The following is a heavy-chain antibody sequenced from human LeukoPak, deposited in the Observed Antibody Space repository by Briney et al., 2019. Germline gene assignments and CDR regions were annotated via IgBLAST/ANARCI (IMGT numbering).Heavy chain of an antibody. J-gene: IGHJ4*02. Sequence: GRSLRLSCAASGFTFSSYAMHWVRQAPGKGLEWVAVISYDGSNKYYADSVKGRFTISRDNSKNTLYLQMNSLRAGDTAVYYCAKISGSYYGPGDYWGQGTLVTVSS. CDR1: GFTFSSYA. D-gene: IGHD1-26*01. CDR3: AKISGSYYGPGDY. V-gene: IGHV3-30*04. CDR2: ISYDGSNK.